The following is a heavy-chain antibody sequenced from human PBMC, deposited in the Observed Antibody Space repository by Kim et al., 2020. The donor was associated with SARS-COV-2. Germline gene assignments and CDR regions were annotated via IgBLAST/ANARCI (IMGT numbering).Heavy chain of an antibody. Sequence: SETLSLTCTVSSGSISSSSYYWGWIRQPPGKGLEWIGSIYYSGSTYYNPSLKSRVTISVDTSKNQFSLKLSSVTAADTAVYYCARPLIYYGSGSSFAFDIWGQGTMVTVSS. CDR3: ARPLIYYGSGSSFAFDI. J-gene: IGHJ3*02. D-gene: IGHD3-10*01. V-gene: IGHV4-39*01. CDR1: SGSISSSSYY. CDR2: IYYSGST.